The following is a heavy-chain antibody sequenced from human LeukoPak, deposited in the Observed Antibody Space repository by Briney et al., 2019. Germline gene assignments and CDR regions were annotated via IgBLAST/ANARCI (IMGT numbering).Heavy chain of an antibody. Sequence: PSETLSLTCTVSGGAISSSSYFWGWIRQPPGKGLEWIGSIYYSGSTYYNPSLKSRITISGDTSKNQFSLKLSSVAAADTAVYYCAREGRDYGYYFDYWGQGTLVTVSS. CDR1: GGAISSSSYF. J-gene: IGHJ4*02. CDR2: IYYSGST. D-gene: IGHD4-17*01. CDR3: AREGRDYGYYFDY. V-gene: IGHV4-39*07.